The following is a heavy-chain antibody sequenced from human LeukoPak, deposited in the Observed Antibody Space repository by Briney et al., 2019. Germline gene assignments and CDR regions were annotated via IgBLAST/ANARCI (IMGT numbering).Heavy chain of an antibody. V-gene: IGHV4-59*01. Sequence: SETLSLTCTVSGGSISSYYWSWIRQPPGKGLEWIGYIYYSGSTNYNPSLKSRVTISVDTSKNQFSLKLSSVTAADTAVYYCAREGWYVIAAAGRSQFDYWGQGTLVTVSS. CDR2: IYYSGST. CDR3: AREGWYVIAAAGRSQFDY. CDR1: GGSISSYY. J-gene: IGHJ4*02. D-gene: IGHD6-13*01.